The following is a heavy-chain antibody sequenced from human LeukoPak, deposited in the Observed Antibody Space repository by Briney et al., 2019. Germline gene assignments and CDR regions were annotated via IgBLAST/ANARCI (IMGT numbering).Heavy chain of an antibody. CDR1: GFTFSSYA. D-gene: IGHD6-13*01. J-gene: IGHJ4*02. V-gene: IGHV3-23*01. CDR3: ARVPDSSNWYYFDY. Sequence: GGSLRLSCAASGFTFSSYAMSWVRQAPGKGLEWVSAISGSGGSTYYADSVKGRFTISRDNSKNTLYLQINSLRAEDTAVYYCARVPDSSNWYYFDYWGQGTLVTVSS. CDR2: ISGSGGST.